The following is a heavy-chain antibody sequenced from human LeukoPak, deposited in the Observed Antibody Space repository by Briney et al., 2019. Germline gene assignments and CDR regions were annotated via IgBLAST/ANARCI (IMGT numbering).Heavy chain of an antibody. CDR2: ISGSGGST. CDR1: RFTVSSNF. V-gene: IGHV3-23*01. CDR3: AKDLAAPASYDFWSGYYTGTLGDY. Sequence: PGGSLRLSCAASRFTVSSNFMSWVRQAPGKGLEWVSAISGSGGSTYYADSVKGRFTISRDNSKNTLYLQMNSLRAEDTAVYYCAKDLAAPASYDFWSGYYTGTLGDYWGQGTLVTVSS. J-gene: IGHJ4*02. D-gene: IGHD3-3*01.